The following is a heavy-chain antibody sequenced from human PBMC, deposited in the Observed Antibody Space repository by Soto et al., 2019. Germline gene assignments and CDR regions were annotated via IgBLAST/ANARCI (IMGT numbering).Heavy chain of an antibody. CDR3: ASATVTTRGKFDY. Sequence: QVQLQESGPGLVKPSETLSLTCTVSGGSISSYYWSWIRQPPGKGLEWIGYIYYSGSTNYNPSLKSRVPISVDTSKNQFSLKLSSVTAADTAVYYCASATVTTRGKFDYWGQGTLVTVSS. CDR2: IYYSGST. D-gene: IGHD4-17*01. V-gene: IGHV4-59*08. CDR1: GGSISSYY. J-gene: IGHJ4*02.